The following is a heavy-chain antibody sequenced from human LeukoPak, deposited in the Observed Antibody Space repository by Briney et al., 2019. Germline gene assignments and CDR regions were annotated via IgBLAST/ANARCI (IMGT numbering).Heavy chain of an antibody. V-gene: IGHV3-7*01. CDR1: GFTFSIYW. D-gene: IGHD5-12*01. CDR2: IKQDGSEK. Sequence: GGSLRLSCAASGFTFSIYWMTWVRQAPGKGLEWVANIKQDGSEKYYVDSVKGRFTISRDNAKNSLYLQMNSLRAEDTAVYYCAKWGHSGYDYPYYYYYGMDVWGQGTTVTVSS. J-gene: IGHJ6*02. CDR3: AKWGHSGYDYPYYYYYGMDV.